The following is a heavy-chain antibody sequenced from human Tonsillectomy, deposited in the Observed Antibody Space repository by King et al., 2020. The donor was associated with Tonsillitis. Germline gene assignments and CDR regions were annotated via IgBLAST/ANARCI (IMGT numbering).Heavy chain of an antibody. CDR1: GFTFSSYG. V-gene: IGHV3-33*05. Sequence: QLVQSGGGVVQPVRSLRLSCAASGFTFSSYGMHWVRQAPGKGLEWVAVISYDGSNKYYADSVKGRFTISRDNSKNTLYLQMNSLRAEDTAVYYCASGLGSIPFDYWGQGTLVTASS. CDR3: ASGLGSIPFDY. D-gene: IGHD3-16*01. J-gene: IGHJ4*02. CDR2: ISYDGSNK.